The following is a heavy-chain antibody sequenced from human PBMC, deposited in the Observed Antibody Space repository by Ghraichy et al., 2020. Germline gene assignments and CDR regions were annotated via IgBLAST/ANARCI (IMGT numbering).Heavy chain of an antibody. J-gene: IGHJ4*02. Sequence: SETLSLTCAVYGGSFSGYYWSWIRQPPGKGLEWIGEINHSGSTNYNPSLKSRVTISVDTSKNQFSLKLSSVTAADTAVYYCARGHHWTDYWGQGTLVTVSS. CDR1: GGSFSGYY. D-gene: IGHD1-1*01. V-gene: IGHV4-34*01. CDR2: INHSGST. CDR3: ARGHHWTDY.